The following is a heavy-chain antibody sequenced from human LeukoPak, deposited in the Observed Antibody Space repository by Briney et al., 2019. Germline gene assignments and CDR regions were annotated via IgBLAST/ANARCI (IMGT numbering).Heavy chain of an antibody. CDR2: ISDIGSI. D-gene: IGHD2/OR15-2a*01. V-gene: IGHV4-59*08. J-gene: IGHJ4*02. CDR1: GGSISSYY. Sequence: NPSETLSLTCTVSGGSISSYYWSWIRQPPGKGLEWIAYISDIGSINYNPSLKSRVTISLDTSKNQFSLKLSSVTAADTAVYYCAGHHPRNTVDFWGQGTLVTVSS. CDR3: AGHHPRNTVDF.